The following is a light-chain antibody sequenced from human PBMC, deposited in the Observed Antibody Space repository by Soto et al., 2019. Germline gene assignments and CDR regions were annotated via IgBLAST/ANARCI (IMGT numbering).Light chain of an antibody. CDR2: GAS. V-gene: IGKV3-20*01. Sequence: EIVLTHSPGTLSLSPGERATLSCRASQSVSSSYLAWYQQKPGQAPRLLIYGASSRATGIPDRFSGSGSGTDFTLTISRLEPEDFAVYYCQQYGSSPLTFGQGTRLEI. J-gene: IGKJ5*01. CDR1: QSVSSSY. CDR3: QQYGSSPLT.